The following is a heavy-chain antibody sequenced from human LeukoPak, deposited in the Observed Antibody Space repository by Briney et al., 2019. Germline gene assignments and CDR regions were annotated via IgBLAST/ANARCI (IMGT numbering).Heavy chain of an antibody. CDR3: VHRSPARRLHYGDGLYSDYFDY. Sequence: SGPTLVKPTQTLTLTCTFSGFSLTTGGLGVGWIRQPPGKALDWLGIIYWDNDKRYSPSLRSRLTITKDTSKNQVVLTMINMGPVDTATYYCVHRSPARRLHYGDGLYSDYFDYWGQGTLVTVSS. D-gene: IGHD6-19*01. CDR2: IYWDNDK. CDR1: GFSLTTGGLG. V-gene: IGHV2-5*02. J-gene: IGHJ4*02.